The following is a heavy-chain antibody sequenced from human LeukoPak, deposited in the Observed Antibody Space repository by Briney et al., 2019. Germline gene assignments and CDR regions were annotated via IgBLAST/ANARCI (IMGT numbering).Heavy chain of an antibody. CDR2: IYYSGST. CDR3: ASLTSYAILTGFLLNNAFDI. Sequence: SETLSLTCTVSGGSISSSSYYWGWIRQPPGKGLEWIGSIYYSGSTYYNPSLKSRVTISVDTSKNQFSLKLSSVTAADTAVYYCASLTSYAILTGFLLNNAFDIWGQGTMVTVSS. CDR1: GGSISSSSYY. D-gene: IGHD3-9*01. J-gene: IGHJ3*02. V-gene: IGHV4-39*07.